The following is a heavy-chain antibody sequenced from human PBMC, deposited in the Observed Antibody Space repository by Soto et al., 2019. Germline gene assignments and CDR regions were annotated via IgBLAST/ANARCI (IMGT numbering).Heavy chain of an antibody. D-gene: IGHD1-26*01. J-gene: IGHJ3*01. V-gene: IGHV3-48*02. CDR2: ISSSSSTI. CDR3: ARDLEWELLDAFDS. Sequence: GWSVRKTCVASRFASSSYSMNRERQAPGKGLEWVSYISSSSSTIYYADSVKGRFTISRDNAKNSLYLQMNSLRDEDTAVYYSARDLEWELLDAFDSGGQGTMVTVSS. CDR1: RFASSSYS.